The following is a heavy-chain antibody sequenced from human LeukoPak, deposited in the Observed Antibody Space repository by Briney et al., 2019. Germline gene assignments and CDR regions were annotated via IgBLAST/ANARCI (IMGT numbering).Heavy chain of an antibody. V-gene: IGHV3-11*01. Sequence: GGSLRLSCAASGFTFSDYYMSWIRQAPGKGLEWVSYISSSGSTIYYVDSVKGRFTISRDNAKNSLYLQLNSLRAEDTALYYCASHVRGYSDYERGIFDYWGQGTLVTVSS. D-gene: IGHD5-12*01. J-gene: IGHJ4*02. CDR3: ASHVRGYSDYERGIFDY. CDR1: GFTFSDYY. CDR2: ISSSGSTI.